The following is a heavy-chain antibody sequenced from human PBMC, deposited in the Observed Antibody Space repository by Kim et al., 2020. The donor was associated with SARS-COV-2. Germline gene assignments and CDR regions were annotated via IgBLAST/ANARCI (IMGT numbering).Heavy chain of an antibody. Sequence: GGSLRLSCAASGFIFSRYWMHWVRQAPGKGLVWVSRINTDGGITTYADSVKGRFTISRDNAKNTLYMQMNSLRADDTALYYCTMDLTGTDDYWGQGALVTVSS. CDR1: GFIFSRYW. CDR3: TMDLTGTDDY. J-gene: IGHJ4*02. D-gene: IGHD1-1*01. V-gene: IGHV3-74*01. CDR2: INTDGGIT.